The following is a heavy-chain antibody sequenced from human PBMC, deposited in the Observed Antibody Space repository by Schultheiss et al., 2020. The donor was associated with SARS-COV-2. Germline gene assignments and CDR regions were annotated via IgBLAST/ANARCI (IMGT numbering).Heavy chain of an antibody. Sequence: SETLSLTCTVSGGSISSYYWSWIRQPAGKGLEWIGEINHSGSTNYNPSLKSRVTISVDTSKNQFSLKLSSVTAADTAVYYCARGEMATITFDYWGQGTLVTVSS. J-gene: IGHJ4*02. CDR2: INHSGST. D-gene: IGHD5-24*01. V-gene: IGHV4-34*01. CDR1: GGSISSYY. CDR3: ARGEMATITFDY.